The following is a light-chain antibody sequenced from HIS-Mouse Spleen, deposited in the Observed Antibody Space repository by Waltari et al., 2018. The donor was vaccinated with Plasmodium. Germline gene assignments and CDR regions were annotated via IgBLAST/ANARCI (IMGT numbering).Light chain of an antibody. V-gene: IGLV3-10*01. J-gene: IGLJ3*02. CDR1: ALPNKY. Sequence: SYELTQPPSVSVSPGQTARITCSGDALPNKYAYWSQQKSGQAPVLVIYEDRKRPSGIPERFSGSSSGTMATLTRSGAQVEDEADYYCYATDSSGNHRVFGGGTKLTVL. CDR2: EDR. CDR3: YATDSSGNHRV.